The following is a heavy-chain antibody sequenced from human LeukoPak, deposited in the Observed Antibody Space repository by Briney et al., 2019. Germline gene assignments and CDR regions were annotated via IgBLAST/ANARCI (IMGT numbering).Heavy chain of an antibody. CDR1: GGSISSSNW. D-gene: IGHD3-10*01. Sequence: PSETLSLTCAVSGGSISSSNWWSWVRQPPGKGLEWIGEIYHSGSTNYNPSLKSRVTISVDTSKNQFSLKLSSVTAADTAVYYCARFPMVREINGEDYWGQGTLVTVSS. CDR2: IYHSGST. CDR3: ARFPMVREINGEDY. J-gene: IGHJ4*02. V-gene: IGHV4-4*02.